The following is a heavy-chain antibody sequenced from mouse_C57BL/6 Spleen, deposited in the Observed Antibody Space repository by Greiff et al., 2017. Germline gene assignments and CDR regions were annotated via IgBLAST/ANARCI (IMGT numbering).Heavy chain of an antibody. CDR2: IYPGSGST. D-gene: IGHD2-1*01. CDR3: ARSVYYGNYVGFAY. J-gene: IGHJ3*01. V-gene: IGHV1-55*01. Sequence: QVQLQQPGAELVKPGASVKMSCKASGYTFTSYWITWVKQRPGQGLEWIGDIYPGSGSTNYNEKFKSQATLTVDTSSSTAYMQLSSLTSEDSAVYYCARSVYYGNYVGFAYWGQGTLVTVSA. CDR1: GYTFTSYW.